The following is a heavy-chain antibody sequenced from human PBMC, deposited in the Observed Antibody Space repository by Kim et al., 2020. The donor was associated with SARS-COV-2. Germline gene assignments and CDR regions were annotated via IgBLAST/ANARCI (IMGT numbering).Heavy chain of an antibody. Sequence: SNGNTTYAQKFQGRVTMTTDTSTSTAYMELRSLRSDDTAVYYCARGKDYWGQGTLVTVSS. CDR3: ARGKDY. CDR2: SNGNT. V-gene: IGHV1-18*01. J-gene: IGHJ4*02.